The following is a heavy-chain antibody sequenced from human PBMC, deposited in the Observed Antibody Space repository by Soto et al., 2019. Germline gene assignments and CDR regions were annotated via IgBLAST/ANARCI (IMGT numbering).Heavy chain of an antibody. V-gene: IGHV1-69*13. CDR3: ARDPLKSLNWFDP. Sequence: SVKVSCKASGCTFSSYAISWVRQAPGQGLEWMGGIIPIFGTANYAQKFQGRVTITADESTSTAYMELSSLRSEDTAVYYCARDPLKSLNWFDPWGQGTLVTVSS. J-gene: IGHJ5*02. CDR2: IIPIFGTA. D-gene: IGHD3-10*01. CDR1: GCTFSSYA.